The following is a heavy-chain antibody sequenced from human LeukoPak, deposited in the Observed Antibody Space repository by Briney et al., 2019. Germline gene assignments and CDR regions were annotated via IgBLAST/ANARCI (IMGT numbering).Heavy chain of an antibody. D-gene: IGHD3-3*01. V-gene: IGHV3-23*01. CDR3: AKSSTYYDFWSGYYMDYYYYYMDV. Sequence: GGSLRLSCAASGFTFSSYAMSWVRQAPGKGLEWVSAISGSGGSTYYADSVKGRFTISGDNSKNTLYLQMNSLRAEDTAVYYCAKSSTYYDFWSGYYMDYYYYYMDVWGKGTTVTVSS. CDR2: ISGSGGST. CDR1: GFTFSSYA. J-gene: IGHJ6*03.